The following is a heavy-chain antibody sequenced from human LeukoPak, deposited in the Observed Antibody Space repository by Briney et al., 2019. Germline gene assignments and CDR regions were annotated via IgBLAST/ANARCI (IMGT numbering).Heavy chain of an antibody. Sequence: GGALRLSCAASGFTFSKAWMRWVRQTPGKGGERGGRIKSTTDGGTTYYAAPVKGRFTISRDNSNNTLYLQMNSLKTEDTAVYYCTTEWGGAFDIWGQGTMVTVSS. J-gene: IGHJ3*02. D-gene: IGHD3-16*01. CDR2: IKSTTDGGTT. CDR3: TTEWGGAFDI. V-gene: IGHV3-15*01. CDR1: GFTFSKAW.